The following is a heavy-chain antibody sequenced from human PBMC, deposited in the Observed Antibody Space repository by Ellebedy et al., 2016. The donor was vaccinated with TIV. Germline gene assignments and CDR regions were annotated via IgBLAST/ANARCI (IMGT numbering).Heavy chain of an antibody. D-gene: IGHD3-22*01. CDR2: IIPIFGTA. CDR1: GGTFSSYA. V-gene: IGHV1-69*13. Sequence: SVKVSXXASGGTFSSYAISWVRQAPGQGLEWMGGIIPIFGTANYAQKFQGRVTITADESTSTAYMELSSLRSEDTAVYYCARHYYDSSGYYPHYYYGMDVWGQGTTVTVSS. J-gene: IGHJ6*02. CDR3: ARHYYDSSGYYPHYYYGMDV.